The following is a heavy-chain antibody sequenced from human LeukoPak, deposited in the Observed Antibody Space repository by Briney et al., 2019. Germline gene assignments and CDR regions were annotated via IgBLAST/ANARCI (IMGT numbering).Heavy chain of an antibody. D-gene: IGHD1-26*01. CDR1: GFTFSSYW. CDR2: INSDGSST. Sequence: GGSLRLSCAASGFTFSSYWMHWVRQAPGKGLVWVSRINSDGSSTSYADSVKGRFTISRDNSKNTLYLQMGSLRAEDMAVYYCARAMSGSLSGNAFDIWGQGTMVTVSS. J-gene: IGHJ3*02. V-gene: IGHV3-74*01. CDR3: ARAMSGSLSGNAFDI.